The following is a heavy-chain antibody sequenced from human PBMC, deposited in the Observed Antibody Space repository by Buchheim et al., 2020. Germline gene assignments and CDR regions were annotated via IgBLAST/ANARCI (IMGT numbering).Heavy chain of an antibody. CDR2: ISYDGSNK. CDR1: GFTFSSYA. J-gene: IGHJ6*02. Sequence: QVQLVESGGGVVQPGRSLRLSCAASGFTFSSYAMHWVRQAPGKGLEWVAVISYDGSNKYYADSVKGRFTISRDNSKNTLYLQMNRLRAEDTAVYFCAREGGVVGAIYHHHGMDVWGQGTT. CDR3: AREGGVVGAIYHHHGMDV. V-gene: IGHV3-30-3*01. D-gene: IGHD2-15*01.